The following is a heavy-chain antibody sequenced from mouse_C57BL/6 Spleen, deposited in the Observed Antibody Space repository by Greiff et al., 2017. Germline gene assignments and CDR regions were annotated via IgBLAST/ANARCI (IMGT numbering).Heavy chain of an antibody. J-gene: IGHJ1*03. CDR3: ARDDYASSWGYFDV. Sequence: EVKLVESEGGLVQPGSSMKLSCTASGFTFSDYYMAWVRQVPEKGLEWVANINYDGSSTYYLDSLKSRFILSRDNAKNILYLQMSSLKSEDTATYYCARDDYASSWGYFDVWGTGTTVTVSS. D-gene: IGHD1-1*01. CDR2: INYDGSST. CDR1: GFTFSDYY. V-gene: IGHV5-16*01.